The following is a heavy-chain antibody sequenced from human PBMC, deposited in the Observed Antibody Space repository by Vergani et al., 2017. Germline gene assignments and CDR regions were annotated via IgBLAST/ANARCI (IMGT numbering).Heavy chain of an antibody. CDR2: IYYSGST. V-gene: IGHV4-61*01. J-gene: IGHJ4*02. D-gene: IGHD3-22*01. CDR1: GGSVSSGSYY. CDR3: ARVADYYDSSGYYPDY. Sequence: QVQLQESGPGLVKPSETLSLTCTVSGGSVSSGSYYWSWIRQPPGKGLEWIGYIYYSGSTNYNPSLKSRVTISVDTSKNQFSLKLSSVTAADTAVYYWARVADYYDSSGYYPDYWGQGTLVTVSS.